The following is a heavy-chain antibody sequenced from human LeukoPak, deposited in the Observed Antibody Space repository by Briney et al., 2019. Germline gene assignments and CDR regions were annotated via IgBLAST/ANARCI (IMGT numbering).Heavy chain of an antibody. CDR1: GYTFTSYD. Sequence: ASVKVSCKASGYTFTSYDINWVRQATGQGLEWMGWMNPNSGNTGYAQKFQERVTITRDMSTSTAYMELSSLRSEDTAVYYCAAALVESDGAFDIWGQGTMVTVSS. V-gene: IGHV1-8*01. CDR2: MNPNSGNT. CDR3: AAALVESDGAFDI. J-gene: IGHJ3*02. D-gene: IGHD5-24*01.